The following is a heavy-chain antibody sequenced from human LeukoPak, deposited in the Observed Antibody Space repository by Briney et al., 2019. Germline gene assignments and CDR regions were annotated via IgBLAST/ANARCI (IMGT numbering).Heavy chain of an antibody. CDR3: ARGITMVRGVIADTYYYYYRMDV. D-gene: IGHD3-10*01. J-gene: IGHJ6*02. V-gene: IGHV1-24*01. Sequence: ASVKVSCKVSGYTLTELSMHWVRQAPGKGLEWMGGFDPEDGETIYAQKFQGRVTMTEDTSTDTAYMELRSLRSDDTAVYYCARGITMVRGVIADTYYYYYRMDVWGQGTTVTVSS. CDR2: FDPEDGET. CDR1: GYTLTELS.